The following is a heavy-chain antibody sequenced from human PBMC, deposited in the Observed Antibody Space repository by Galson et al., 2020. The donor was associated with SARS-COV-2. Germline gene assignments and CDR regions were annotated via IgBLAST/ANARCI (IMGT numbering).Heavy chain of an antibody. CDR2: IYYSGST. D-gene: IGHD3-3*01. Sequence: ETSETLSLTCIVSGASISRYYWSWIRQPPGKGLEWIGYIYYSGSTKYNPSLKSRVTILVDKSKNQLSLKMSSVTAADTAVYYCAVNLDTGWFDPWGQGALVTVSS. V-gene: IGHV4-59*01. CDR1: GASISRYY. J-gene: IGHJ5*02. CDR3: AVNLDTGWFDP.